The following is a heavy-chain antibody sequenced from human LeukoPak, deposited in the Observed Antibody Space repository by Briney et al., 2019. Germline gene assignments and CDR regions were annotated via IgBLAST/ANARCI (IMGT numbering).Heavy chain of an antibody. J-gene: IGHJ4*02. Sequence: ASVKVSCKASGYTFTSYGISWVRQAPGQGLEWMGWISAYNGNTNYGQKLQGRVTMTTDTSTSTAYMELRSLRSDDTAVYYCARETNQIGAGGYAFDYWGQGTLVTVSS. CDR1: GYTFTSYG. D-gene: IGHD1-1*01. CDR2: ISAYNGNT. V-gene: IGHV1-18*01. CDR3: ARETNQIGAGGYAFDY.